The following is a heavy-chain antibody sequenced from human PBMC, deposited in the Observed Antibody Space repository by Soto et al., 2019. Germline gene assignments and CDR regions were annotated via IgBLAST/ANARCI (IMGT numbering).Heavy chain of an antibody. CDR2: IWYDGSNK. V-gene: IGHV3-33*01. CDR1: GFTFSSYG. CDR3: ARDRGITIFGVVIHPLYYYYMDV. D-gene: IGHD3-3*01. Sequence: GGSLRLSCAASGFTFSSYGMHWVRQAPGKGLEWVAVIWYDGSNKYYADSVKGRFTISRDNSKNTLYLQMNSLRAEDTAVYYCARDRGITIFGVVIHPLYYYYMDVWGKGTTVTVSS. J-gene: IGHJ6*03.